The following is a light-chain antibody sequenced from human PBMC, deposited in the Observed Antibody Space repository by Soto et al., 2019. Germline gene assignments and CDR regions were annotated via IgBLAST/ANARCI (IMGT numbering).Light chain of an antibody. CDR3: QQYNTSPRT. CDR1: QSVNSY. Sequence: EIVLTQSPATLSLSPGERATLSCMASQSVNSYLAWYQHRPGQAPRLLIYDTFNRATGVPARFSGSGSGTDFTLTISSLEPEDFAVYYCQQYNTSPRTFGQGTKVEIK. CDR2: DTF. J-gene: IGKJ1*01. V-gene: IGKV3-11*01.